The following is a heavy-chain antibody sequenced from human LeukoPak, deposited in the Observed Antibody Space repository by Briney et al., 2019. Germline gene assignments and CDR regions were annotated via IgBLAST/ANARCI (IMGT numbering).Heavy chain of an antibody. V-gene: IGHV5-51*01. CDR2: IYPGDSDT. CDR1: GYSFSSYW. CDR3: ARQRSGSYFPDLYDY. D-gene: IGHD1-26*01. J-gene: IGHJ4*02. Sequence: PGESLKISCKGSGYSFSSYWIVWVRQMPGKGLEWMGIIYPGDSDTRYSPSLQGQVTISADKSISTAYLQWSSLKASDTAMYYCARQRSGSYFPDLYDYWGQGTLVTVSS.